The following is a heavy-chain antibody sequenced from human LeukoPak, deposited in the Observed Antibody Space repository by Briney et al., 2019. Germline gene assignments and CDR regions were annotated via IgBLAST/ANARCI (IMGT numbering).Heavy chain of an antibody. Sequence: GGSLRLSCAASGFTFSSYAMHWVRQAPGKGLEWVAAISYDGSNKYYADSVKGRFTISRDNAKNSLYLQMNSLRAEDTAVYYCAREEGGSYWAWGQGTLVTVSS. CDR1: GFTFSSYA. D-gene: IGHD1-26*01. CDR2: ISYDGSNK. V-gene: IGHV3-30*04. CDR3: AREEGGSYWA. J-gene: IGHJ4*02.